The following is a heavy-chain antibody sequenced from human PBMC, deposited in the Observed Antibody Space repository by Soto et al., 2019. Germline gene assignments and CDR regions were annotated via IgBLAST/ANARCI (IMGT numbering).Heavy chain of an antibody. D-gene: IGHD6-19*01. V-gene: IGHV4-61*01. CDR3: ARGIEGWYQGRYYYGMDV. J-gene: IGHJ6*02. Sequence: QVQLQESGPGLVKPSETLSLTCTVSGGSVSSGSYYWSWIRQPPGKGLEWIGYIYYSGSTNYNPSLKGRVTISVDTSKNQFSLMRSAVTAADTAVYYCARGIEGWYQGRYYYGMDVWGQGTTVTVSS. CDR1: GGSVSSGSYY. CDR2: IYYSGST.